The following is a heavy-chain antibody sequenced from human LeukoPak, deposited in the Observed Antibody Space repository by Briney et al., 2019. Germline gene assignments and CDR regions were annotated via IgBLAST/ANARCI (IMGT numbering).Heavy chain of an antibody. J-gene: IGHJ6*02. V-gene: IGHV4-59*08. CDR1: GGSISSYY. CDR2: IYYSGST. D-gene: IGHD1-1*01. Sequence: SETLSLTCTVSGGSISSYYWSWIRQPPGKGLEWIGYIYYSGSTNYNPSLKSRVTISVDTSKNQFSLKLSSVTAADTAVYYRARGTTSYYYYYGMDVWGQGTTVTVSS. CDR3: ARGTTSYYYYYGMDV.